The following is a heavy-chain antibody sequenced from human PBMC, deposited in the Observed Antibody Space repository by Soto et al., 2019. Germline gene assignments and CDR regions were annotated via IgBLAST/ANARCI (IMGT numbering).Heavy chain of an antibody. D-gene: IGHD1-7*01. CDR1: GGSISSSSYY. J-gene: IGHJ5*02. V-gene: IGHV4-39*01. Sequence: LETLSLTCIVSGGSISSSSYYWGWIRQSPGKGLEWIGSIYYSGSTYYNPSLKSRVTISVDTSKNLFSLKLSSVTAADTAVYYCARQSSTGTTNENPFDPWGQGTLVTVSS. CDR2: IYYSGST. CDR3: ARQSSTGTTNENPFDP.